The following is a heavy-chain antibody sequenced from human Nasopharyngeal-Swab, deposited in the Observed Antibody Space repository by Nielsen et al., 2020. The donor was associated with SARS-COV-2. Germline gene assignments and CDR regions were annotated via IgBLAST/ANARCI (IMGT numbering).Heavy chain of an antibody. D-gene: IGHD3-9*01. CDR3: ARDRNVLRYFDWLGWFDP. V-gene: IGHV1-3*01. J-gene: IGHJ5*02. CDR1: GYTFTSYA. CDR2: INAGNGNT. Sequence: ASVKVSCKASGYTFTSYAMHWVRQAPGQRLEWMGWINAGNGNTKYSQKFQGRVTITRDTSASTAYMERSSLRSEDTAVYYCARDRNVLRYFDWLGWFDPWGQGTLVTVSS.